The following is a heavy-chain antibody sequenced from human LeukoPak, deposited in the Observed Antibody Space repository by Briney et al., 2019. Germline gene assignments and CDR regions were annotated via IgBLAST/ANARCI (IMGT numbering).Heavy chain of an antibody. CDR2: ISSSSSYI. CDR1: GFTFSSYS. V-gene: IGHV3-21*01. CDR3: ARDAFDP. J-gene: IGHJ5*02. Sequence: GGSLRLSCAASGFTFSSYSMNWVPQAPGKGLEWVASISSSSSYIYYADSVKARFTISRDNAKNALYLQMSSMRAEDTAVYYCARDAFDPWGQGTLVTVSS.